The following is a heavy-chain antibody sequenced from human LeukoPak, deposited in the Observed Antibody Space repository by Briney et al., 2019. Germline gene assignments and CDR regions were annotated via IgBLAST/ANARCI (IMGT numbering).Heavy chain of an antibody. V-gene: IGHV3-74*01. J-gene: IGHJ4*02. CDR3: ARDGVPGYFDY. D-gene: IGHD2-8*01. CDR2: IHSDGSST. CDR1: GFTFRSYW. Sequence: GGSLRLSCAASGFTFRSYWMHWVRQAPGKGLVWVSRIHSDGSSTSYADSVKGRFTVSRDNAKNTLSLQMNSLRAEDTAVYYCARDGVPGYFDYWGQGTLVTVSS.